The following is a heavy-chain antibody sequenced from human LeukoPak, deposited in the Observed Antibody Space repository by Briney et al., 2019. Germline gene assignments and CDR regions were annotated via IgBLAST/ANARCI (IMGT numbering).Heavy chain of an antibody. CDR3: ARGGTYYYQYYYMDV. V-gene: IGHV3-30*01. CDR2: MSFDGSHI. D-gene: IGHD3-16*01. Sequence: GGSLRLSCAASQFTFSSHAMKWVRQAPGKGLDWVAVMSFDGSHIYYAHSVKGRFTISRDNSNNTLFLQMNSLNADDTAVYYCARGGTYYYQYYYMDVWGKGTTVTVSS. J-gene: IGHJ6*03. CDR1: QFTFSSHA.